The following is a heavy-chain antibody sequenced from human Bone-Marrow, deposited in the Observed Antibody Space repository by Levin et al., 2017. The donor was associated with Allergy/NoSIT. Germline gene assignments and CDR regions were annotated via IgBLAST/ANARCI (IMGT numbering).Heavy chain of an antibody. CDR2: IYYSGST. D-gene: IGHD5-12*01. CDR1: GGSISSSSYY. V-gene: IGHV4-39*01. CDR3: ARRVSHSGYDSFDY. J-gene: IGHJ4*02. Sequence: PSETLSLTCTVSGGSISSSSYYWGWIRQPPGKGLEWIGSIYYSGSTYYNPSLKSRVTISVDTSKNQFSLKLSSVTAADTAVYYCARRVSHSGYDSFDYWGQGTLVTVSS.